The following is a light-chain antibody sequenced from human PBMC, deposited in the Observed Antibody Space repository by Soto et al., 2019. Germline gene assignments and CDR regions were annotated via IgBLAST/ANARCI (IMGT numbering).Light chain of an antibody. CDR1: QSVSSN. Sequence: EIVMTQSPATLSVSPGERATLSCRASQSVSSNLASYQQKPGQAPRLLIYGASTRATGIPARFSGSGSGTDYTLTISSLPSKEFAVYYGDQYNNSPWAFSQGTKLEIK. CDR3: DQYNNSPWA. J-gene: IGKJ2*01. V-gene: IGKV3-15*01. CDR2: GAS.